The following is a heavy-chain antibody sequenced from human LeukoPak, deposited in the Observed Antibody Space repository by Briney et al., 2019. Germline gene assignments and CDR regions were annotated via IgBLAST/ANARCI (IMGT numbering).Heavy chain of an antibody. Sequence: ASVKVSCKASGFTFSGHYIHWVRQAPGQGLEWMEYINPHSGGTSSPQKFQGRVTMTTDTSISAVYMELSSLTSDDTAMYYCVREGNELLSKNFDYWGQGSLVTVSS. V-gene: IGHV1-2*02. CDR3: VREGNELLSKNFDY. CDR1: GFTFSGHY. CDR2: INPHSGGT. J-gene: IGHJ4*02. D-gene: IGHD2-21*02.